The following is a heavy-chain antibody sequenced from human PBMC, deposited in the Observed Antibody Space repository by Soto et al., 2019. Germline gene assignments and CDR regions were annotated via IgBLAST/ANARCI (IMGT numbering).Heavy chain of an antibody. V-gene: IGHV4-59*08. Sequence: PSETLSLTCSVSGGSISSYYWSWIRQPPGKGLEWIGYIYYSGSTNYNPSLKSRVTMSVDTSKNQFSLKLSSVTAADTAMYYCARVYGDYVDYWGQGTLVTVSS. J-gene: IGHJ4*02. D-gene: IGHD4-17*01. CDR3: ARVYGDYVDY. CDR1: GGSISSYY. CDR2: IYYSGST.